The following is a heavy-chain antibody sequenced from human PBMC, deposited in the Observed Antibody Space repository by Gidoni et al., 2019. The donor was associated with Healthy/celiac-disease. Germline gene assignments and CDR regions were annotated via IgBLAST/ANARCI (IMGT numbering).Heavy chain of an antibody. V-gene: IGHV3-33*01. Sequence: TFSSYGMHWVRQAPGKGLEWVAVIWYDGSNKYYADSVKGRFTISRDNSKNTLYLQMNSLRAEDTAVYYCARDPYYYDSSGYPWFDYWGQGTLVTVSS. D-gene: IGHD3-22*01. CDR3: ARDPYYYDSSGYPWFDY. CDR1: TFSSYG. CDR2: IWYDGSNK. J-gene: IGHJ4*02.